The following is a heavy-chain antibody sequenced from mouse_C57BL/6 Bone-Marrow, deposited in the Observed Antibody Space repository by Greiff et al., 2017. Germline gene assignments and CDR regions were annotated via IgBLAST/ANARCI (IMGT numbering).Heavy chain of an antibody. D-gene: IGHD1-1*01. CDR1: EYEFPSHD. J-gene: IGHJ2*01. V-gene: IGHV5-2*01. Sequence: EVHLVESGGGLVQPGESLKLSCESNEYEFPSHDMSWVRKTPEKRLELVAAINSDGGSTYYPDTMERRFIISRDNTKKTLYLQMSSLRSEDTALYYCANKSYYYGSSYFDYWGQGTTLTVSS. CDR3: ANKSYYYGSSYFDY. CDR2: INSDGGST.